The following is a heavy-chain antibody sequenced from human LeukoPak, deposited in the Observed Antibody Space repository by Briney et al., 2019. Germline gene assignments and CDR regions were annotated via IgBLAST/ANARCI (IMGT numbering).Heavy chain of an antibody. D-gene: IGHD3-10*01. CDR1: GYTFTSYG. CDR2: INPNSGGT. Sequence: ASVKVSCKASGYTFTSYGISWVRQAPGQGLEWMGWINPNSGGTNYAQKFQGRVTMTRDTSISTAYMELSRLRSDDTAVYYCARDRGLMVRGVISHSYDYWGQGTLVTVSS. J-gene: IGHJ4*02. V-gene: IGHV1-2*02. CDR3: ARDRGLMVRGVISHSYDY.